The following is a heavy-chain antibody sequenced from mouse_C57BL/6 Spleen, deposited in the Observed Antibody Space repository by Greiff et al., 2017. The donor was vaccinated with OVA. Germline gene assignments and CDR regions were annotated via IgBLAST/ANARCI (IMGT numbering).Heavy chain of an antibody. J-gene: IGHJ4*01. CDR1: GYAFSSSW. CDR2: IYPGDGDT. V-gene: IGHV1-82*01. CDR3: ARSVDYDGGYYYAMDY. D-gene: IGHD2-4*01. Sequence: QVQLQQSGPELVKPGASVKISCKASGYAFSSSWMNWVKQRPGKGLEWIGRIYPGDGDTNYNGKFKGKATLTADKSSSTAYMQLSSLTSEDSAVYFCARSVDYDGGYYYAMDYWGQGTSVTVSS.